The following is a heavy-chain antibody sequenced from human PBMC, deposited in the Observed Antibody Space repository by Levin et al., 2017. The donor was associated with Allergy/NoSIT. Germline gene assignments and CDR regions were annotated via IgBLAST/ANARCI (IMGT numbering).Heavy chain of an antibody. V-gene: IGHV3-48*02. CDR3: ARGRYGDYFIDY. Sequence: GGSLRLSCAASGFTFSTYSMNWVRQAPGQGLQWVSYISSSSDTIYYADSVKGRFTISRDIAKNSLYLQMNSLRDEDTAVYYCARGRYGDYFIDYWGQGTLVTVSS. D-gene: IGHD4-17*01. CDR1: GFTFSTYS. J-gene: IGHJ4*02. CDR2: ISSSSDTI.